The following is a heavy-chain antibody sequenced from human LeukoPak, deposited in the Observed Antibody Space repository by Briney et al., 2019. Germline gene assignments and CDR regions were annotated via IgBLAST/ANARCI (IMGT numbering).Heavy chain of an antibody. CDR3: VTVGMTSIWSYRRFDP. CDR1: GFTFSTNS. CDR2: ITSNGGST. V-gene: IGHV3-64D*08. J-gene: IGHJ5*02. Sequence: SGGSLTLSCSASGFTFSTNSMHWVRQAPGKGLEFVSAITSNGGSTYYADSVKARFTNSRDNSKNTMYLQMSSLRAEDTAVYYCVTVGMTSIWSYRRFDPRGQGTLVSVSS. D-gene: IGHD3-16*02.